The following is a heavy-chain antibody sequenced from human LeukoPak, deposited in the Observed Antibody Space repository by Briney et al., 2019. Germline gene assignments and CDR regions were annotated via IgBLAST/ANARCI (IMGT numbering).Heavy chain of an antibody. V-gene: IGHV3-73*01. D-gene: IGHD4-17*01. Sequence: GGSLRLSCAASGFTFSGSAMHWVRQASGKGLEWVGRIRSKANSYATAYAASVKGRFTISRDDSKNTLYLQMNSLRAEDTAVYYCARETTVTTGYFDYWGQGTLVTVSS. CDR3: ARETTVTTGYFDY. CDR2: IRSKANSYAT. CDR1: GFTFSGSA. J-gene: IGHJ4*02.